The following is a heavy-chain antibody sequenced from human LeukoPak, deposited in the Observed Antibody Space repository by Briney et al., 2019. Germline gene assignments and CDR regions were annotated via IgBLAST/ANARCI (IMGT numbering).Heavy chain of an antibody. CDR2: INPNSGGT. Sequence: ASVKVSCKASGYTFTGYYMHWVRQAPGQGLEWMGWINPNSGGTNYAQKFQGWVTMTRDTSISSAYTELSRLRSDDTAVYYCARGGVAALYYYYGMDVWGQGTTVTVSS. J-gene: IGHJ6*02. D-gene: IGHD2-15*01. CDR3: ARGGVAALYYYYGMDV. CDR1: GYTFTGYY. V-gene: IGHV1-2*04.